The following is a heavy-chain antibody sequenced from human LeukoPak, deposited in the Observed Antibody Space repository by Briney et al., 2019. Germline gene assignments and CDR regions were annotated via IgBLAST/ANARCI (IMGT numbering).Heavy chain of an antibody. V-gene: IGHV4-39*07. J-gene: IGHJ4*02. CDR2: IYYTGNT. Sequence: SETLSLTCTVSGVSISSSNSYWGWIRQPPGKGLEWIGSIYYTGNTYYNASLKSRVTMSVDTSKNQFSLKLSSVTAADTAVYYCARDSGLVHFDYWGQGTLVTVSS. CDR1: GVSISSSNSY. D-gene: IGHD6-13*01. CDR3: ARDSGLVHFDY.